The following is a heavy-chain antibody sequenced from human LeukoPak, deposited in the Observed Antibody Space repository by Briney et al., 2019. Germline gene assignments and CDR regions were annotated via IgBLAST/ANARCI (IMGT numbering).Heavy chain of an antibody. CDR2: FCSTGTT. J-gene: IGHJ3*02. D-gene: IGHD4-17*01. CDR3: ARRDGAFDAFDM. V-gene: IGHV4-39*01. Sequence: SETLSLTCKVSGDSITSITCYWGWVRQSPGKGLEWIGSFCSTGTTYYNPSLKSRVTISVDTSKNQFYLKMISVTAADTAIYYCARRDGAFDAFDMWSQGTMVTVSS. CDR1: GDSITSITCY.